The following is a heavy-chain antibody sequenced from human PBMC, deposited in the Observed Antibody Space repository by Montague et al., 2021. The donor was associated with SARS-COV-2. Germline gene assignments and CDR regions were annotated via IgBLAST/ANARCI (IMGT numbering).Heavy chain of an antibody. CDR2: ISYDGSNK. J-gene: IGHJ6*02. D-gene: IGHD5-18*01. Sequence: SLRLSCAASGFTFSSYAMHWVRQAPGKGLEWVAVISYDGSNKYXXXSXXXRFXISRDNSKNTLYLQLNSLRAEATAVSYCARERWIQLSFYYYYGMDVWGQGTTVTVSS. CDR1: GFTFSSYA. V-gene: IGHV3-30-3*01. CDR3: ARERWIQLSFYYYYGMDV.